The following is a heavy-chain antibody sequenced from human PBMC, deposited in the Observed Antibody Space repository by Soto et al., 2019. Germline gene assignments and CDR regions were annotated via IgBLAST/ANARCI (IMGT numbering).Heavy chain of an antibody. CDR3: ASTYYDSSGYHY. Sequence: ASVKVSCKASGGTFSSYAISWVRQAPGQGLEWMGGIIPIFGTANYAQKFQGRVTITADESTSTAYMELSSLRSEDTAVYYCASTYYDSSGYHYWGQGTLVTVSS. D-gene: IGHD3-22*01. CDR2: IIPIFGTA. J-gene: IGHJ4*02. CDR1: GGTFSSYA. V-gene: IGHV1-69*13.